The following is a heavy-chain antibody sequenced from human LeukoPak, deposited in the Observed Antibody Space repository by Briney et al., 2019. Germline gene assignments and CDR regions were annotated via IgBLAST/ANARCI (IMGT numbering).Heavy chain of an antibody. CDR3: ARGRWSATTASYYLDF. D-gene: IGHD2-15*01. CDR1: GGTFSSYA. Sequence: GASVKVSCKASGGTFSSYAINWVRQAPGQRLEWMGWINAGNGNTKYSQKFQGRVTITRDTSASTAYMELSSLRSEDTAIYYCARGRWSATTASYYLDFWGQGTLVTVSS. J-gene: IGHJ4*02. V-gene: IGHV1-3*01. CDR2: INAGNGNT.